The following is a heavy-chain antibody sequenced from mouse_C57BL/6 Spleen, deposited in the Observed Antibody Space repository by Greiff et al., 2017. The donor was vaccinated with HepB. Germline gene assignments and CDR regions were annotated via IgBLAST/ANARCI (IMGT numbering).Heavy chain of an antibody. CDR2: INPSSCYT. J-gene: IGHJ4*01. CDR1: GYTFTSYW. Sequence: QVQLQQSGAELAKPGASVKLSCKASGYTFTSYWMHWVKQRPGQGLEWIGYINPSSCYTKYNQKFKDKATLTADKSSSTAYMQLSSLTYEDSAVYYCARSGVTTDNYGSSRDYYAMDYWGQGTSVTVSS. V-gene: IGHV1-7*01. CDR3: ARSGVTTDNYGSSRDYYAMDY. D-gene: IGHD1-1*01.